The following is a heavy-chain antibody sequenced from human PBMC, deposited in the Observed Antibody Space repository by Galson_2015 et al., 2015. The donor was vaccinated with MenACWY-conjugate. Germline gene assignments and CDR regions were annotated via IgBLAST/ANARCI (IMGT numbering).Heavy chain of an antibody. CDR1: GFSFSSYG. V-gene: IGHV3-30*18. CDR2: ISYDGSDK. Sequence: SLRLSCAASGFSFSSYGMHWVRQAPGKGLEWLALISYDGSDKNYADSVKGRFTISRDSSKNALYLQMDSLRAQDTAVYFCAKTRGRWLLGQVADWGQGTLVTVSS. D-gene: IGHD5-24*01. J-gene: IGHJ4*02. CDR3: AKTRGRWLLGQVAD.